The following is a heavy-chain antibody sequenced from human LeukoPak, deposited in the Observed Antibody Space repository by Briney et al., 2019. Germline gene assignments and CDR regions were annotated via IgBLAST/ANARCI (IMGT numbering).Heavy chain of an antibody. J-gene: IGHJ6*02. D-gene: IGHD3-10*01. CDR3: ARGYYYGSGSSGWPGYYYYGMDV. CDR2: IYTSGST. Sequence: PSQTLSLTCTVSGGSISSGSYYWSWIRQPAGKGLEWIGRIYTSGSTNYNPSLKSRVTMSVDTSKNQFSLKLSSVTAADTAVYYCARGYYYGSGSSGWPGYYYYGMDVWGQGTTVTVSS. CDR1: GGSISSGSYY. V-gene: IGHV4-61*02.